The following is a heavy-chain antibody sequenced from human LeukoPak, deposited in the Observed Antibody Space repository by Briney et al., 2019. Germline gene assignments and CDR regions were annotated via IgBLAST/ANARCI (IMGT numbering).Heavy chain of an antibody. D-gene: IGHD3-10*01. CDR2: IGTSTSYI. Sequence: PGGSLRLSCAASGFTFSTYIMNWVRQTPGKGLEWVSSIGTSTSYIYYADSVKDRFTISRDNAKNSLYLQMNSLRAEDTAVYYCARVTSGSSYRPFDYWGQGTLVTVSS. CDR1: GFTFSTYI. CDR3: ARVTSGSSYRPFDY. J-gene: IGHJ4*02. V-gene: IGHV3-21*01.